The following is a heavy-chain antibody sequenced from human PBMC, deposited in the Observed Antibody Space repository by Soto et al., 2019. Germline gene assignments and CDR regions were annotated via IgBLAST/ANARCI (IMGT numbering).Heavy chain of an antibody. J-gene: IGHJ6*02. CDR1: GFTFSSYG. Sequence: GGSLRLSCAASGFTFSSYGMHWVRQAPGKGLEWVAVIWYDGSNKYYADSVKGRFTISRDNSKNTLYLQMNSLRAEDTAVYYCARDAIFGVVSSGMDVWGQGTTVTVSS. CDR2: IWYDGSNK. V-gene: IGHV3-33*01. CDR3: ARDAIFGVVSSGMDV. D-gene: IGHD3-3*01.